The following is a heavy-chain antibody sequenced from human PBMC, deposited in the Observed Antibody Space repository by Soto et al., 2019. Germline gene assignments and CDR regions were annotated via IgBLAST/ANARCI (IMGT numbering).Heavy chain of an antibody. D-gene: IGHD2-15*01. CDR1: GGTFSSYA. J-gene: IGHJ5*02. Sequence: QVQLVQSGAEVKKPGSSVKVSCKASGGTFSSYAISWVRQAPGQGLEWMGGIIPIFGTANYAQKFQGRVTITSDKSTSTAYMELSSLRSEDTAVYYGARAFVQCSGGSCYYGNWFDPWGQGTLVTVSS. CDR3: ARAFVQCSGGSCYYGNWFDP. CDR2: IIPIFGTA. V-gene: IGHV1-69*06.